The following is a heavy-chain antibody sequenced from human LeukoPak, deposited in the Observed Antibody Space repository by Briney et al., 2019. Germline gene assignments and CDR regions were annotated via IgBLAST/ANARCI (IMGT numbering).Heavy chain of an antibody. D-gene: IGHD3-3*01. CDR1: GFTFNTYD. CDR2: IWYDGSNK. Sequence: PGGSLRLSCAASGFTFNTYDMHWVRQAPGKGLDWVAFIWYDGSNKYHTDSVKGRFTISRDNSKNTLYLQMNSLRVEDTAVYYCARTYDFGRGPPGDAFDNWGPGTWVIVSS. CDR3: ARTYDFGRGPPGDAFDN. J-gene: IGHJ3*02. V-gene: IGHV3-30*02.